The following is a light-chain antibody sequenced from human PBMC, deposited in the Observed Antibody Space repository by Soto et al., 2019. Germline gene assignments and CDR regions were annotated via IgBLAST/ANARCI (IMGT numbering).Light chain of an antibody. CDR2: GNS. J-gene: IGLJ2*01. Sequence: QSALTQPPSVSGAPGQRVTISCTGSSSNIGAGYPVHWYQQLPGTAPKLLIYGNSNRPSGVPDRFSGSKSGTSASLAITGLQSEDEADYYCQSYDSSLSGVVFGGGTQLTVL. CDR3: QSYDSSLSGVV. CDR1: SSNIGAGYP. V-gene: IGLV1-40*01.